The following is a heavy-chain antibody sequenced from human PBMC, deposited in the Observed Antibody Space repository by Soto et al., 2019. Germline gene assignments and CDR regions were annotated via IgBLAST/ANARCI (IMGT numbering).Heavy chain of an antibody. CDR2: IKQDGSEK. V-gene: IGHV3-7*01. Sequence: GGSLRLSCAASGSTFSSYWMTWVRQAPGKGLEWVANIKQDGSEKYYVDSVKGRFTISRDNAKNSLYLQMNSLRAEDSAVYYCAREYAFLEWLLKENYYYYGMDVWGQGTTVTVSS. D-gene: IGHD3-3*02. J-gene: IGHJ6*02. CDR1: GSTFSSYW. CDR3: AREYAFLEWLLKENYYYYGMDV.